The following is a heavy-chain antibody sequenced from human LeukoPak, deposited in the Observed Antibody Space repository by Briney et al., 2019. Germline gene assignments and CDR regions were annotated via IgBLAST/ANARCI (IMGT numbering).Heavy chain of an antibody. Sequence: ASVKVSCKASGYTFTSYAMHWVRQAPGQRLEWMGWINAANGNTQYSQKFQGRVTITRDTSASTAYMELSSLRSEDTAVYYCARGAPIRVAVAATFDPWGQGTLVTVPS. V-gene: IGHV1-3*01. J-gene: IGHJ5*02. CDR2: INAANGNT. D-gene: IGHD6-19*01. CDR3: ARGAPIRVAVAATFDP. CDR1: GYTFTSYA.